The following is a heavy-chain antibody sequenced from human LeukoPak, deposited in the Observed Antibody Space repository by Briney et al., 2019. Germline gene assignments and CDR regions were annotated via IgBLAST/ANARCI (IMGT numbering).Heavy chain of an antibody. J-gene: IGHJ4*02. D-gene: IGHD6-19*01. CDR2: IWYDGHNK. CDR1: GFTFSKYG. V-gene: IGHV3-33*01. Sequence: GGSLRLSCVASGFTFSKYGMHWVRQAPGKGLEWLAIIWYDGHNKYYADSVKGRFTISRDNSKDTLFLEMTDLRAEDTAVYYCAREWGLIAVAGGPGYWGQGALVTVSS. CDR3: AREWGLIAVAGGPGY.